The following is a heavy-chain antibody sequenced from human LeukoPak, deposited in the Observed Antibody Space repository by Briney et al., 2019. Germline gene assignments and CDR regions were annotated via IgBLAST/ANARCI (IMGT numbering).Heavy chain of an antibody. V-gene: IGHV1-3*01. CDR2: INAGNGNT. D-gene: IGHD2-2*01. J-gene: IGHJ4*02. CDR3: ARDSSSSLIFDY. Sequence: ASVKVSCKASGYTFTSYGMHWVRQAPGQRLEWMGWINAGNGNTKYSQKFQGRVTITRDTSASTAYMELSSLRSEDTAVYYYARDSSSSLIFDYWGQGTLVTVSS. CDR1: GYTFTSYG.